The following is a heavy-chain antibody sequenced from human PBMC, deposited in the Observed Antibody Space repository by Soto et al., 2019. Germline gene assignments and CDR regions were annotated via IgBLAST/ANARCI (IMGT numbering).Heavy chain of an antibody. D-gene: IGHD3-9*01. CDR1: GSDITTYY. V-gene: IGHV4-59*01. CDR3: ARCHIDPHWGEP. Sequence: SDNLSLTCTVSGSDITTYYWSWLRQSPGKGLEWIGHIYDTGSTTYNPSLKSRVTISVDTSNKQFSLRLTSVTAADTAVEDCARCHIDPHWGEPWGQGTLVTVS. J-gene: IGHJ5*02. CDR2: IYDTGST.